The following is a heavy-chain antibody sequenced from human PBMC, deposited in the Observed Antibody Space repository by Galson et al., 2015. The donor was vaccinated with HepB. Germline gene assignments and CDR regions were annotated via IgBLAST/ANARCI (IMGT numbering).Heavy chain of an antibody. CDR1: GFSLTTTGVG. V-gene: IGHV2-5*02. J-gene: IGHJ4*02. CDR2: ISWGDDK. CDR3: ARLTSRYFYDYYFDY. D-gene: IGHD3-22*01. Sequence: PALVKPPQTLTLTRTFSGFSLTTTGVGVGWIRQPPGKALEWLALISWGDDKRYSPSLKSRLTVTKDTSKNQVVLTMTNMDPVDTATYYCARLTSRYFYDYYFDYWGQGTLVTVAS.